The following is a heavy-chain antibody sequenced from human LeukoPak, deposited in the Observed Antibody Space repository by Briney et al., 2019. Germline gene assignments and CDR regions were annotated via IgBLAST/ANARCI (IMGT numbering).Heavy chain of an antibody. CDR2: MYLGGTT. Sequence: SETLSLTCIVSGGSISSLNLWSWLRQPPGKGLEWIGEMYLGGTTNFNPSLKSRVTIIIDKSKNQLSLQLTSVTAADTAVYYCAGLEGRYSTDWFYFFDYWGQGALVTVSS. CDR1: GGSISSLNL. CDR3: AGLEGRYSTDWFYFFDY. D-gene: IGHD6-19*01. J-gene: IGHJ4*02. V-gene: IGHV4-4*02.